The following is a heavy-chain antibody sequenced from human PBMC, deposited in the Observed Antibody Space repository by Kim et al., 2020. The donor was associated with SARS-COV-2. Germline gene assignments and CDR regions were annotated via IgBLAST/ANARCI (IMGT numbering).Heavy chain of an antibody. CDR2: INPSGGST. CDR3: ARAQSSGSSKVTPHLLS. V-gene: IGHV1-46*01. CDR1: GYTFTSYY. Sequence: ASVKVSCKASGYTFTSYYMHWVRQAPGQGLEWMGIINPSGGSTSYAQKFQGRVTMTRDTSTSTVYMELSSLRSEDTAVYYCARAQSSGSSKVTPHLLSWGQGTLVTVSS. J-gene: IGHJ4*02. D-gene: IGHD4-17*01.